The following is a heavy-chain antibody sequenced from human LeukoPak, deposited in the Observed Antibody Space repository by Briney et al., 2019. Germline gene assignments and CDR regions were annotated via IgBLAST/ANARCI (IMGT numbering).Heavy chain of an antibody. J-gene: IGHJ4*02. V-gene: IGHV4-4*07. CDR3: AREGVWCGYHWFDY. D-gene: IGHD3-3*01. CDR2: IYTSGST. CDR1: GGSISSYY. Sequence: SETLSLTCTVSGGSISSYYWSWIRQPAGKGLEWIGRIYTSGSTNYNPSLKSRVTMSVDTSKNQFSLKLSSVTAADTAVYYCAREGVWCGYHWFDYWGQGTLVTVSS.